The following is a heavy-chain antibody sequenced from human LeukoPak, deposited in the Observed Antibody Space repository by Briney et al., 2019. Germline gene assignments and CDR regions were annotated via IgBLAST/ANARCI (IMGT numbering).Heavy chain of an antibody. J-gene: IGHJ4*02. V-gene: IGHV3-30*18. CDR2: ISYDGSNK. D-gene: IGHD6-19*01. CDR3: AKDPGKQWLVGGVDY. Sequence: GGSLRLSCAASGFTFGSYGMHWVRQAPGKGLEWVAVISYDGSNKYYADSVKGRFTISRDNSKNTLYLQMNSLRAEDTAVYYCAKDPGKQWLVGGVDYWGQGTLVTVSS. CDR1: GFTFGSYG.